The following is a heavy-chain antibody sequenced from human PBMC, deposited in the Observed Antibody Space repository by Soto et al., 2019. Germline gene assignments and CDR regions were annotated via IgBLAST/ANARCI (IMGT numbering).Heavy chain of an antibody. CDR1: GGSISSYY. V-gene: IGHV4-59*01. D-gene: IGHD6-19*01. Sequence: QVQLQESGPGLVKPSETLSLTCTVSGGSISSYYWSWIRQPPGKGLEWIGDIYYSGSTNYNPSLTSRVTISVDTSKNQFSLKLSSVTAADTAVYYSARQQWLVLNPFDIWGQGTMVTVSS. CDR2: IYYSGST. CDR3: ARQQWLVLNPFDI. J-gene: IGHJ3*02.